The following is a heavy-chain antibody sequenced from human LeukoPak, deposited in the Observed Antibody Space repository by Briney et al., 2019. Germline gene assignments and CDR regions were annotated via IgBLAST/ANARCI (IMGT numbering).Heavy chain of an antibody. Sequence: GASVKVSCRASGYTFTSYDINWVRQATGQGLEWMGWMNPNSGNTGYAQKFQGRVTITRNTSISTAYMELSSLRSEDTAVYYCARGRGGGDWNYYYYMDVWGKGTTVTVSS. CDR2: MNPNSGNT. V-gene: IGHV1-8*03. CDR1: GYTFTSYD. CDR3: ARGRGGGDWNYYYYMDV. D-gene: IGHD2-21*01. J-gene: IGHJ6*03.